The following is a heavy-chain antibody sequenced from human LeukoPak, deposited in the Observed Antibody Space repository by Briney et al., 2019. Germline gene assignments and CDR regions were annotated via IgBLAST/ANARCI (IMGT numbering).Heavy chain of an antibody. CDR3: ARDLEYYDFWSGSADY. D-gene: IGHD3-3*01. J-gene: IGHJ4*02. V-gene: IGHV1-46*01. CDR2: INPSGGST. Sequence: ASVKVSCKASGYTFTSYYMHWVRQAPGQGLEWMGIINPSGGSTSYAQKFQGRVTMTRDTSTSTVYMELSSLRSEDTAVYYCARDLEYYDFWSGSADYWGQGTLVTVSS. CDR1: GYTFTSYY.